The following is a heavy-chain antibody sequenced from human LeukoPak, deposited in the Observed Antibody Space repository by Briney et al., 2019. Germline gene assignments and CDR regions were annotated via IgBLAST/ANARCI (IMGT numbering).Heavy chain of an antibody. CDR2: ISGYNGNT. D-gene: IGHD2-2*01. CDR3: ARDRFGSSTSCYELDP. CDR1: GYTFTTYG. J-gene: IGHJ5*02. V-gene: IGHV1-18*01. Sequence: ASVKVSCKASGYTFTTYGISWVRQAPGQGLEWMGWISGYNGNTNYAQKFQGRVTMTRDTSISTAYMELSRLRSDDTAVYYCARDRFGSSTSCYELDPWGQGTLVTVSS.